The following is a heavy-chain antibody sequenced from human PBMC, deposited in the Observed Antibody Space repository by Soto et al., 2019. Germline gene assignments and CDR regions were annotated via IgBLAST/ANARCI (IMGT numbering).Heavy chain of an antibody. CDR2: IYYSGST. CDR3: AVPAAEGWFDP. V-gene: IGHV4-39*01. CDR1: GGSISSSSYY. Sequence: PSETLSLTCTVSGGSISSSSYYWGWIRQPPGKGLEWIGSIYYSGSTYYNPSLKSRVTISVDTSKNQFSLKLSSVTAADTAVYYCAVPAAEGWFDPWGQGTLVTVSS. J-gene: IGHJ5*02. D-gene: IGHD2-2*01.